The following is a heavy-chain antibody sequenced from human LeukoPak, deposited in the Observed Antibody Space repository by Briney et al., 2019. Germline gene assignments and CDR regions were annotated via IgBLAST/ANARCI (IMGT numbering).Heavy chain of an antibody. CDR1: GYTFTGYY. Sequence: ASVKVSCKASGYTFTGYYMYWVRQAPGQGLEWMGWINPNSGDTNYAQKFQGRVTMTRDTSISTAYMELSGLRSDDTAVYYCARDGQSIMVEFDCGGQGTLVTVSS. CDR3: ARDGQSIMVEFDC. J-gene: IGHJ4*02. V-gene: IGHV1-2*02. CDR2: INPNSGDT. D-gene: IGHD2-15*01.